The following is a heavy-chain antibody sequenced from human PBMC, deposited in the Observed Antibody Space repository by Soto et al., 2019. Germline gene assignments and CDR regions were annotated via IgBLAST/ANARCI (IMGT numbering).Heavy chain of an antibody. V-gene: IGHV4-38-2*02. J-gene: IGHJ4*02. CDR2: IYHSGST. CDR3: ARDPGKILMDY. CDR1: GYSISSGYY. Sequence: TSETLSLTCAVSGYSISSGYYWGWIRQPPGKGLEWIGSIYHSGSTYYNPSLKSRVTISVDTSKNQFSLKLSSVTAADTAVYYCARDPGKILMDYWGQGTLVTVSS. D-gene: IGHD3-10*01.